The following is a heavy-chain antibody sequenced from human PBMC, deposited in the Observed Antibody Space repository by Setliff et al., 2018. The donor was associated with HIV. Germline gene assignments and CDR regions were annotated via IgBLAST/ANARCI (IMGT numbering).Heavy chain of an antibody. Sequence: SVKVSCKASGGTSSTHAMNWVRQAPGQGLEWMGGIIPILGIANYAQKFQGRVTITADESTSTFNMELSSLTSEDTALYYCAGPRGDEAFDIWGQGTMVTVSS. CDR2: IIPILGIA. V-gene: IGHV1-69*10. D-gene: IGHD3-10*01. J-gene: IGHJ3*02. CDR3: AGPRGDEAFDI. CDR1: GGTSSTHA.